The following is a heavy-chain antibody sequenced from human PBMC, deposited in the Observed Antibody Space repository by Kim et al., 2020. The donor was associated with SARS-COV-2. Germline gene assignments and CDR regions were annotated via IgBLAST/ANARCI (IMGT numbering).Heavy chain of an antibody. CDR1: GFTFTFYS. Sequence: ASVKVSCKASGFTFTFYSMHWVRQAPGQGLEWMGMINRSGGDTNYTQKFQGRVTMTGDTSTNTVYMELSSLRSDDTAVYYCAKEGGHWGQGTLVTVSS. J-gene: IGHJ4*02. CDR2: INRSGGDT. CDR3: AKEGGH. V-gene: IGHV1-46*01. D-gene: IGHD3-16*01.